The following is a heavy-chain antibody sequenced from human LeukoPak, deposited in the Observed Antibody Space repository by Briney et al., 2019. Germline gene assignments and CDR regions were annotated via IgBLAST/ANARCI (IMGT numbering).Heavy chain of an antibody. D-gene: IGHD6-6*01. CDR2: INGRGSTI. CDR3: AREGSTSGFDY. V-gene: IGHV3-48*03. J-gene: IGHJ4*02. CDR1: RFTFSNYE. Sequence: GGSPRLSCAASRFTFSNYEMNWVRQAPGKGLEWLSYINGRGSTIDYADSVTGRFTISRDNAKNSLYLQMNSLRVEDTAVYYCAREGSTSGFDYWGQGTLVTVSS.